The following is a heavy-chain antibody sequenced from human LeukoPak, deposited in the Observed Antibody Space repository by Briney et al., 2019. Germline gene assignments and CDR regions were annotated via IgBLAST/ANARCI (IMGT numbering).Heavy chain of an antibody. V-gene: IGHV1-8*01. CDR1: GYIFTSYD. J-gene: IGHJ6*02. CDR2: MNPNTGDT. CDR3: AREAAAAEGGMDV. Sequence: ASVKVSCKASGYIFTSYDINWVRQATGQGLEWMGWMNPNTGDTGYAQNFQGRVTMTRNTSITAAYMELSSLRSEDTAVYYCAREAAAAEGGMDVWGQGTTVTVSS. D-gene: IGHD6-13*01.